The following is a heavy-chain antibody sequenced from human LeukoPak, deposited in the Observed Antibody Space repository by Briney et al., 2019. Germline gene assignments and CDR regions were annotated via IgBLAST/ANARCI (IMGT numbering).Heavy chain of an antibody. J-gene: IGHJ4*02. CDR2: IYNSGTT. Sequence: SETLPLTCTVSGGSISGGSISSYYWSWVRQPAGKGLEWIGRIYNSGTTNYNPSLKSRVTMSVDTSKNQFSLKLNSVTAADTAVYYCARGAPSDYWGQGTLVTVSS. V-gene: IGHV4-4*07. CDR3: ARGAPSDY. CDR1: GGSISGGSISSYY.